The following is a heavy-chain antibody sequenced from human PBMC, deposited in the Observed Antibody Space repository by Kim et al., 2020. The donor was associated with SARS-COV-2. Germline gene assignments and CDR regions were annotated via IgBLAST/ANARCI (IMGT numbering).Heavy chain of an antibody. CDR1: GFTFSSYA. CDR2: ISGSGGST. D-gene: IGHD5-18*01. J-gene: IGHJ4*02. CDR3: AKGVEVEWIQLWTSSYYFDY. Sequence: GGSLRLSCAASGFTFSSYAMSWVRQAPGKGLEWVSAISGSGGSTYYADSVKGRFTISRDNSKNTLYLQMNSLRAEDTAVYYCAKGVEVEWIQLWTSSYYFDYWGQGTLVTVSS. V-gene: IGHV3-23*01.